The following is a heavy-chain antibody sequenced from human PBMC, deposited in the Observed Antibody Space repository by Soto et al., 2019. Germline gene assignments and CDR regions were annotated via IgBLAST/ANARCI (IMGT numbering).Heavy chain of an antibody. Sequence: QVQLVQSGAEMKQPGASVKLSCQASGYIFIHCFMHWVRQAPGQGLEWMGGINPSSGTTTYAQKFPGRVTVTRDTSTSTVYMELSSLGSGDTVMYYCARSLGETTSLFDYWGQGSLVTVSA. D-gene: IGHD1-26*01. J-gene: IGHJ4*02. CDR1: GYIFIHCF. V-gene: IGHV1-46*01. CDR3: ARSLGETTSLFDY. CDR2: INPSSGTT.